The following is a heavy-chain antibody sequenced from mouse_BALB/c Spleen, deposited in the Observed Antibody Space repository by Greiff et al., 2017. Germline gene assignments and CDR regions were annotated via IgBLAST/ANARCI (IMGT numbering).Heavy chain of an antibody. CDR2: INPYNDGT. V-gene: IGHV1-14*01. Sequence: VQLQQSGPELVKPGASVKMSCKASGYTFTSYVMHWVKQKPGQGLEWIGYINPYNDGTKYNEKFKGKATLTSDKSSSTAYMELSSLTSEDSAVYYCARKGDYYDYDEDYWGQGTTLTVSS. CDR3: ARKGDYYDYDEDY. D-gene: IGHD2-4*01. J-gene: IGHJ2*01. CDR1: GYTFTSYV.